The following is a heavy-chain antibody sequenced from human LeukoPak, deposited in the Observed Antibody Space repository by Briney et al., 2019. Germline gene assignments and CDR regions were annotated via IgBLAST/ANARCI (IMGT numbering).Heavy chain of an antibody. D-gene: IGHD6-13*01. V-gene: IGHV1-2*02. Sequence: ASVKVSCKASGYTFTGYYMHWVRQAPGQGLEWMGWINPNSGGTNSEQKFQGRVTMTRDTSISTAYMELSRLRSDDTAVYYCARDENIAAVIDYWGQGTLVTVSS. J-gene: IGHJ4*02. CDR3: ARDENIAAVIDY. CDR1: GYTFTGYY. CDR2: INPNSGGT.